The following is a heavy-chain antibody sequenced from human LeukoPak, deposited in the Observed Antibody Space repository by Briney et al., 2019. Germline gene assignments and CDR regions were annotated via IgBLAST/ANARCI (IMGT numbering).Heavy chain of an antibody. D-gene: IGHD6-13*01. CDR1: GFTFSSYS. V-gene: IGHV3-21*01. CDR2: ISSSSYI. Sequence: GGSLRLSCAASGFTFSSYSMNWVRQAPGKGLEWVSSISSSSYIYYADSVKGRFTISRDNAKNSLYLQMNSLRAEDTAVYYCARASSSWHFDYWGQGTLVTVSS. CDR3: ARASSSWHFDY. J-gene: IGHJ4*02.